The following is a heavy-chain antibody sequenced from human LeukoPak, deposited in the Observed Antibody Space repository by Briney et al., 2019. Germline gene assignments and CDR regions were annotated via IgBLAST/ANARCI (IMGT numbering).Heavy chain of an antibody. Sequence: HGESLKISCKGSGYNFNIYWIGWVRQMPGTGLEWMGKIYAGDSDPKYSPSFQGQVTVSVDKSINTAYLEWSSLKASDTAMYYCARPRDSGSSSLAVPIDYWGQGTLVTVSS. CDR2: IYAGDSDP. J-gene: IGHJ4*02. CDR3: ARPRDSGSSSLAVPIDY. V-gene: IGHV5-51*01. CDR1: GYNFNIYW. D-gene: IGHD1-26*01.